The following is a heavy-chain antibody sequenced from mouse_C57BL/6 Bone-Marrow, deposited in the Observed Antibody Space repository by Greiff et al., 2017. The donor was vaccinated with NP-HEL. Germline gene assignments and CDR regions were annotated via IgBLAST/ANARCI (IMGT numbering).Heavy chain of an antibody. Sequence: DVKLVESGPVLVKPGASVKMSCKASGYTFTDYYMNWVKQSHGKSLEWIGVINPYNGGTSYNQKFKGKATLTVDKSSSTAYMELNSLTSEDSAVYYCARDGFPITTVGDWYVDVWGTGTTVTGSS. CDR2: INPYNGGT. CDR1: GYTFTDYY. CDR3: ARDGFPITTVGDWYVDV. V-gene: IGHV1-19*01. D-gene: IGHD1-1*01. J-gene: IGHJ1*03.